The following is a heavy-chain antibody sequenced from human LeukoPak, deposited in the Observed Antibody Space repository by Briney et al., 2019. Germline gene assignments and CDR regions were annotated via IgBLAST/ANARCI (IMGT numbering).Heavy chain of an antibody. V-gene: IGHV5-51*01. D-gene: IGHD1-26*01. CDR3: ARRGGSLTSPLFDY. J-gene: IGHJ4*02. Sequence: GESLKISCKGSGYSFSSYWIGWVRQMPGKRLEWMGIVWPGDSDTRYSPSFQGRVTISADKSISTAYLQWSSLKASDTAMYYCARRGGSLTSPLFDYWGQGTLVTVSS. CDR2: VWPGDSDT. CDR1: GYSFSSYW.